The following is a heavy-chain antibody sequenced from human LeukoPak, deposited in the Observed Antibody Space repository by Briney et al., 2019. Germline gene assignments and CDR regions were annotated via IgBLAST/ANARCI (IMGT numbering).Heavy chain of an antibody. Sequence: GGSLRLSCAASGFTFNRYPMNWVRQAPGKGLEWVPYISTDGNTIYNADSVKGRFTISRDNAKNSLYLQMNSLRPEDTAVYYCARAHTSGWYFDYWGQGTLVTVSS. J-gene: IGHJ4*02. CDR1: GFTFNRYP. CDR3: ARAHTSGWYFDY. V-gene: IGHV3-48*03. CDR2: ISTDGNTI. D-gene: IGHD6-19*01.